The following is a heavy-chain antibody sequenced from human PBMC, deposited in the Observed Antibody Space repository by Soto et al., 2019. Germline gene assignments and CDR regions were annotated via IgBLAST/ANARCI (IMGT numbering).Heavy chain of an antibody. Sequence: GGSLRLSCAASGFTFSNYAMSWVRQAPGKGLEWVSTISGSGGSTNYADSVKGRFTISRDNSKNTLYLQMNSLRAEDTAIYYCAKDRSSFTNWFDPWGQGTLVTVSS. CDR3: AKDRSSFTNWFDP. CDR1: GFTFSNYA. D-gene: IGHD6-6*01. CDR2: ISGSGGST. V-gene: IGHV3-23*01. J-gene: IGHJ5*02.